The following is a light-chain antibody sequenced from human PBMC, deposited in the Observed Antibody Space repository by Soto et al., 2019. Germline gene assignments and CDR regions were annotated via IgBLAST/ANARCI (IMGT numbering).Light chain of an antibody. Sequence: EIVLTQSPGSLSLSPGERATLSYRASQSVDSTFFAWYQKKPGQAPRLLIYGASKRATGVPDRFSGSGSGTDFTLTISRLEPEYFAVYYCQQYMSSVTFGQGTKVEI. V-gene: IGKV3-20*01. J-gene: IGKJ1*01. CDR1: QSVDSTF. CDR3: QQYMSSVT. CDR2: GAS.